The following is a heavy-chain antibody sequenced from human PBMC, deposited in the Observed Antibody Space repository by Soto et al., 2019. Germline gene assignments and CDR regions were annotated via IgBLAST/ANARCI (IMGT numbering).Heavy chain of an antibody. V-gene: IGHV1-2*04. CDR3: AREWDVGSSSSFDY. Sequence: ASVKVSCKASGYTFTGYYMHWVRQAPGQGLEWMGWINPNSGGTNYAQKFQGWVTMTRDTSISTAYMELSRLRSDDTAVYYCAREWDVGSSSSFDYWGQGTLVTVSS. CDR1: GYTFTGYY. CDR2: INPNSGGT. D-gene: IGHD6-6*01. J-gene: IGHJ4*02.